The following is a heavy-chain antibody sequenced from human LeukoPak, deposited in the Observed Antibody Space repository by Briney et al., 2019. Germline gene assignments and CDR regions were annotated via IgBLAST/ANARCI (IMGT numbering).Heavy chain of an antibody. V-gene: IGHV1-2*02. Sequence: ASVKVSCKASGYTFTDYYPHWVRQAPGQGLEWMGWIGPSSGGTNYAQKFQGRVTMTRDTSISTAYMELSRLISDDTAVYYCARSNIAVRRGDNWFDPWGQGTLVTVSS. CDR2: IGPSSGGT. CDR1: GYTFTDYY. D-gene: IGHD6-6*01. J-gene: IGHJ5*02. CDR3: ARSNIAVRRGDNWFDP.